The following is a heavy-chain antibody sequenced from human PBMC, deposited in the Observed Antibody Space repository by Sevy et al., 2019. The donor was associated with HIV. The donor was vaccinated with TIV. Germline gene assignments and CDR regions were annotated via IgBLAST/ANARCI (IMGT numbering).Heavy chain of an antibody. CDR3: ARGGGYCGGDCYSIDY. D-gene: IGHD2-21*02. V-gene: IGHV3-33*08. CDR2: IWYDGTIK. Sequence: GGSLRLSCAASGFTFSSYVMHWVRLAPGKGLEWVALIWYDGTIKYYADSVKGRFTISRDNSKDTLFLQMNSLTPEDTAVYYCARGGGYCGGDCYSIDYWGQGALVTVSS. J-gene: IGHJ4*02. CDR1: GFTFSSYV.